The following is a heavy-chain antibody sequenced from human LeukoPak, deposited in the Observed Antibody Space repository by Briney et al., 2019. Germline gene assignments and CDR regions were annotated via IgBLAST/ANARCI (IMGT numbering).Heavy chain of an antibody. CDR1: GYSISSGYY. Sequence: SETLSLTCTVSGYSISSGYYWGWIRQPPGRGLEWIGSIYHSGSTYYNPSLQGRVTISRDTSKNQFSLKLSSVTAADTAVYYCATRGRRGGYSYGSFDYWGEGTLVTVSS. J-gene: IGHJ4*02. CDR2: IYHSGST. V-gene: IGHV4-38-2*02. CDR3: ATRGRRGGYSYGSFDY. D-gene: IGHD5-18*01.